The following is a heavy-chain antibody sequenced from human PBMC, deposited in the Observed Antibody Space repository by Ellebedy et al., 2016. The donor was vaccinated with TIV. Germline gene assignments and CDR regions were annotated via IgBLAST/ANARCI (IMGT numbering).Heavy chain of an antibody. CDR3: ARHEYSGYEYFNDC. Sequence: SETLSLXCTVSGGSISSRSNYWGWIRQTPGKGLEWIGSMYSSGSTDYNPSLKSRVTISVDTSKNQFSLKLSSVTAADTAVYYCARHEYSGYEYFNDCWGQGTLVTVSS. CDR1: GGSISSRSNY. V-gene: IGHV4-39*01. D-gene: IGHD5-12*01. J-gene: IGHJ4*02. CDR2: MYSSGST.